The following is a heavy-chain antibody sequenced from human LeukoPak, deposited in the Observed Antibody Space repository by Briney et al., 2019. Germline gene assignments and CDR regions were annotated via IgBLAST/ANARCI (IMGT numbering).Heavy chain of an antibody. CDR2: IYPGDSDT. CDR3: ARSISPVDY. CDR1: GYDFTRYW. J-gene: IGHJ4*02. V-gene: IGHV5-51*01. Sequence: GESLKISCKGSGYDFTRYWIAWVRQMPGKGLEWMGIIYPGDSDTRYSPFFQGQVTISADKSISTAYLQWSSLKASDTAIYYCARSISPVDYWGQGTLVTVSS. D-gene: IGHD2-2*02.